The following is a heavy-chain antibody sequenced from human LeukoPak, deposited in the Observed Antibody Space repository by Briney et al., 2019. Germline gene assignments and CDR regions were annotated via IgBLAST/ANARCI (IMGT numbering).Heavy chain of an antibody. V-gene: IGHV4-4*07. D-gene: IGHD3/OR15-3a*01. CDR2: IYTSGST. CDR3: AREFWAAPSENWFDP. CDR1: GGSISSYY. Sequence: SETLSLTCTVSGGSISSYYWSWIRHPAGKGLEWIGRIYTSGSTNYNPSLKSRVTMSVDTSKNQFSLKLSSVTAADTAVYYCAREFWAAPSENWFDPWGQGTLVTVS. J-gene: IGHJ5*02.